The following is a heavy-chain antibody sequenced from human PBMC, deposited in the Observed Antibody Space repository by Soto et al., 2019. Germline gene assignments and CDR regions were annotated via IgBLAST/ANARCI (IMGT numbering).Heavy chain of an antibody. V-gene: IGHV4-31*03. CDR2: IYYSGST. Sequence: QVQLQESGPGLVKPSQTLSLTCTVSGGSTSSGGYYWTWIRQHPGKGLEWIGYIYYSGSTHYNPYLKMRSPISVHTSKNTFSLNANSVAAADRAVYYCARGLLYFDWLASRAYFDLWGRGTLVTVSS. J-gene: IGHJ2*01. D-gene: IGHD3-9*01. CDR1: GGSTSSGGYY. CDR3: ARGLLYFDWLASRAYFDL.